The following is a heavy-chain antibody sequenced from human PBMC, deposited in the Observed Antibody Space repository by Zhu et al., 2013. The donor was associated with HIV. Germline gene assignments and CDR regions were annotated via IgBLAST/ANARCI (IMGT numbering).Heavy chain of an antibody. CDR3: ASHYDPTXTHRWYFDL. J-gene: IGHJ2*01. D-gene: IGHD3-3*01. V-gene: IGHV4-39*07. CDR2: IYYSGST. CDR1: GGSISSSSYY. Sequence: QVQLQESGPGLVKPSETLSLTCTVSGGSISSSSYYWGWIRQPPGKGLEWIGSIYYSGSTYYNPSLKSRVTISVDTSKNQFSLKLSSVTAADTAVYYCASHYDPTXTHRWYFDLWGPGTLVTVSS.